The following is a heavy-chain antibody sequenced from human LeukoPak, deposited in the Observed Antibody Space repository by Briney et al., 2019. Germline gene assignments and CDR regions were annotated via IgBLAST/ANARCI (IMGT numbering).Heavy chain of an antibody. CDR2: INSDASST. CDR3: ARDIVYYSSRGYYADYGMDV. D-gene: IGHD3-22*01. CDR1: GFTFSSSW. Sequence: AGGSLRLSCAASGFTFSSSWMHWVRQAPGKGLVWVSRINSDASSTSYADSVKGRFTISRDNAKNTLYLQMNSLRAEDTAVYYCARDIVYYSSRGYYADYGMDVWGQGTTVTVSS. V-gene: IGHV3-74*01. J-gene: IGHJ6*02.